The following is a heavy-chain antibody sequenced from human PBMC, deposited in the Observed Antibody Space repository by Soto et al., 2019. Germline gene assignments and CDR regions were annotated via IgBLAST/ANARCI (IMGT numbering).Heavy chain of an antibody. Sequence: QVQLEQSAPEVKKPGASVKVSCKASGYTFTTYGISWVRQAPGQGLEWMGWINTHNGNTNYAQNLQGRVIMTADTSTSTAYMELRSLRSDDTAIYYCTREGSAPYDYYGMDAWGQGTTVTVSS. CDR3: TREGSAPYDYYGMDA. V-gene: IGHV1-18*01. CDR1: GYTFTTYG. D-gene: IGHD3-16*01. CDR2: INTHNGNT. J-gene: IGHJ6*02.